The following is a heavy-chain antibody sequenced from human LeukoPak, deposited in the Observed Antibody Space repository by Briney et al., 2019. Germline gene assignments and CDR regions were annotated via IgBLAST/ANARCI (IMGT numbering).Heavy chain of an antibody. Sequence: SETLSLTCTVSGGSISSSIYYWGWIRQPPGKGLEWIGSIYKSGSTNYNPSLKSRVTISVDTSKNQFSLKLGSVTAADTAVYYCARRGWELLTFDYWGQGTLVTVSS. CDR1: GGSISSSIYY. J-gene: IGHJ4*02. V-gene: IGHV4-39*07. CDR3: ARRGWELLTFDY. CDR2: IYKSGST. D-gene: IGHD1-26*01.